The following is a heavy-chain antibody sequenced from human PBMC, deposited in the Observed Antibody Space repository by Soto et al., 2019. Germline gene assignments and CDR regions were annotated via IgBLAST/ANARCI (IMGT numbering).Heavy chain of an antibody. CDR3: AKSGPTTPFDS. CDR2: ISGGGRFT. V-gene: IGHV3-23*01. J-gene: IGHJ4*02. D-gene: IGHD1-26*01. CDR1: GLTFSSAA. Sequence: EVQLLESGGGLVQPGGSLRLSCAASGLTFSSAAMNWVRQAPGKGREWVSGISGGGRFTYYAYSVKGRFTSSRDDSKNTLYLQMISLRAEATAVYFCAKSGPTTPFDSGGQGTLVTVSS.